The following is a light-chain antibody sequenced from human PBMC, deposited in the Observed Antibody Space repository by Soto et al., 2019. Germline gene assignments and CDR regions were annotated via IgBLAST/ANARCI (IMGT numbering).Light chain of an antibody. CDR2: GAS. Sequence: SPTTLSVSPGERATLSCRASQSVSSNLAWYQQKPGQAPRPLIYGASTRATGIPARFSGSGSGTEFTLTISSLQSEDFAVYYCQQYNNLPIPFGQVTRLAIK. J-gene: IGKJ5*01. CDR3: QQYNNLPIP. CDR1: QSVSSN. V-gene: IGKV3-15*01.